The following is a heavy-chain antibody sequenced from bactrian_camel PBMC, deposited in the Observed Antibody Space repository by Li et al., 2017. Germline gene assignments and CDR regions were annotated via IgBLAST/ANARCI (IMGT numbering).Heavy chain of an antibody. CDR3: TIDYLIGGGYSA. CDR1: GRTRDSYC. CDR2: IRTGGGPRYYEGTT. V-gene: IGHV3S55*01. Sequence: HVQLVESGGGSVQAGGSLKLSCSASGRTRDSYCMGWFRQAPGKGREEREEVAAIRTGGGPRYYEGTTYYADSVKGRFTISQDNAKNTVYLQMHSLNPEDSGMYYCTIDYLIGGGYSARGQGTQVTVS. J-gene: IGHJ4*01. D-gene: IGHD2*01.